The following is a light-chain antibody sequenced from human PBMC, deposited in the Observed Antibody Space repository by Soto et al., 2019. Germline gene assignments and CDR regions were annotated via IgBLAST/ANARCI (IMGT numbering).Light chain of an antibody. Sequence: DIVMTQSPLSLPVTHGEPASISCRSSQTLMHSNGYTFLDWYLQKPGQSPQLLIYMVSNRASGVPDRFSGSGSGTDFTLRISRVEAEDVGVYYCMQPLETPRTFGQGTKVEIK. CDR1: QTLMHSNGYTF. V-gene: IGKV2-28*01. CDR2: MVS. J-gene: IGKJ1*01. CDR3: MQPLETPRT.